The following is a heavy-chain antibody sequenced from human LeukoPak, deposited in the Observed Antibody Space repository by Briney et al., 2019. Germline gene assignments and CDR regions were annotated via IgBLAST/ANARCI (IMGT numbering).Heavy chain of an antibody. D-gene: IGHD5-18*01. CDR3: ARDRGYTYGHPLDF. Sequence: GASVKVSCKASRYTFTDYYMHWVRQAPGQGLEWMGWINPNSGGTNYAQKFQGRVTMTRDTSISTAYMELSRLRSDDTAVYYCARDRGYTYGHPLDFWGQGTMVTV. CDR2: INPNSGGT. CDR1: RYTFTDYY. J-gene: IGHJ3*01. V-gene: IGHV1-2*02.